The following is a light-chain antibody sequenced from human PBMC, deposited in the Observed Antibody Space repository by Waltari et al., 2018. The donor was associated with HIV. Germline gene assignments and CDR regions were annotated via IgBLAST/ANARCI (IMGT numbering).Light chain of an antibody. J-gene: IGLJ1*01. V-gene: IGLV1-36*01. CDR1: SSNIGNNA. Sequence: QSVLTQPPSVSEAPRQRVTISCSGSSSNIGNNAVNWYQQLPGKAPKLLIYYDDLRPSGVSDRFSGSKSGTSASLAISGLQSEDEADYYCAAWDDSLNGAYVFGTGTKVTVL. CDR2: YDD. CDR3: AAWDDSLNGAYV.